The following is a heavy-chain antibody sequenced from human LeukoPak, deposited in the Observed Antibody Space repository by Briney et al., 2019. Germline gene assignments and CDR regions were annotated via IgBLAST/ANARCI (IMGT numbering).Heavy chain of an antibody. V-gene: IGHV4-34*01. CDR1: GGSFSGYY. J-gene: IGHJ4*02. CDR2: INHSGST. D-gene: IGHD3-10*01. Sequence: RTSETLSLTCAVYGGSFSGYYWSWIRQPPGKGLEWIGEINHSGSTNYNPSLKSRVTISVDTSKNQFSLKLSSVTAADTAVYYCARGQWVTMVRGVFDYWGQGTLVTVSS. CDR3: ARGQWVTMVRGVFDY.